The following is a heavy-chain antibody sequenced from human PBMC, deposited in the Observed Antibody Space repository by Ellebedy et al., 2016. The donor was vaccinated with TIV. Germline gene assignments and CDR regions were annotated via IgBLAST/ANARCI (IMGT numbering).Heavy chain of an antibody. Sequence: GGSLRLSXAASEFTFSTFAMHWVRQTPGKGLEWVSRISGSDSSTNYADSVKGRFTISRDNAKNTLYLQMNSLRVEDTAVYYCARDRGSGWNFFDDWGQGALVTVSS. D-gene: IGHD6-19*01. V-gene: IGHV3-23*01. CDR1: EFTFSTFA. CDR3: ARDRGSGWNFFDD. CDR2: ISGSDSST. J-gene: IGHJ4*02.